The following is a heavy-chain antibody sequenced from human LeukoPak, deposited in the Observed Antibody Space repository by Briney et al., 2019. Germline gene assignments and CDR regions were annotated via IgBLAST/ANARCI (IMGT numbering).Heavy chain of an antibody. CDR2: ISSSSSYI. CDR3: AKDPRSTRGY. CDR1: GFTFSSYS. D-gene: IGHD3-10*01. J-gene: IGHJ4*02. Sequence: GGSLRLSCAASGFTFSSYSMNWVRQAPGKGLEWVSSISSSSSYIYYADSVKGRFTISRDNAKNSLYLQMNSLGAEDTAVYFCAKDPRSTRGYWGQGTLVTVSS. V-gene: IGHV3-21*04.